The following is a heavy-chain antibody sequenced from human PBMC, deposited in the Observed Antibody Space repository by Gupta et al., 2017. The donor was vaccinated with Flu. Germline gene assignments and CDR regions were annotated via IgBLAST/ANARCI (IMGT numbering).Heavy chain of an antibody. Sequence: RQAQGKGLEWVGRIKSKTDGGTADYAAPVKGRVTVSRDDSKNKLYLQMNSLKTEDKARYYWTTDRPHIVALPDVRGIYDDFWGQGTLVTVSS. CDR2: IKSKTDGGTA. J-gene: IGHJ4*02. D-gene: IGHD2-2*01. CDR3: TTDRPHIVALPDVRGIYDDF. V-gene: IGHV3-15*01.